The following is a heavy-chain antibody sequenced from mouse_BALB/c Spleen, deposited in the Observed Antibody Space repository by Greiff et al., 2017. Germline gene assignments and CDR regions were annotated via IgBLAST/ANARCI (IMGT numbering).Heavy chain of an antibody. CDR2: IDPSDSYT. V-gene: IGHV1-69*02. J-gene: IGHJ4*01. CDR3: ARPSNWDVPYAMDY. D-gene: IGHD4-1*01. CDR1: GYTFTSYW. Sequence: QVQLKQPGAELVKPGASVKLSCKASGYTFTSYWMHWVKQRPGQGLEWIGEIDPSDSYTNYNQKFKGKATLTVDKSSSTAYMQLSSLTSEDSAVYYCARPSNWDVPYAMDYWGQGTSVTVSS.